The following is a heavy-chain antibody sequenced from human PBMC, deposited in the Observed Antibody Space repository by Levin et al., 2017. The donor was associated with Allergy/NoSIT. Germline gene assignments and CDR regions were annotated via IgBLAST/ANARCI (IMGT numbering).Heavy chain of an antibody. Sequence: GESLKISCAASGFTFSDYYMSWIRQSPGKGLEWVSYISTSGSTMYYADPVKGRFTISRDNAKHSLYLHMNSLRAEDTAVYYCARDRHSEYSREAFAIWGQGTMVSVSS. D-gene: IGHD5-18*01. CDR2: ISTSGSTM. CDR1: GFTFSDYY. CDR3: ARDRHSEYSREAFAI. J-gene: IGHJ3*02. V-gene: IGHV3-11*01.